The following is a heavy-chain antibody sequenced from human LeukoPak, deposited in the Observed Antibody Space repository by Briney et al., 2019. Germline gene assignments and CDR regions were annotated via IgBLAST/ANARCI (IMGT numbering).Heavy chain of an antibody. Sequence: PGGSLRLSCAASGFTFSSYAMSWVRQAPGKGLEWVSTISGSGGNTYYADSEKGRFTISRDNSKNTLFLQMNSLRAEDTAVYYCAKDLKFQYSSGRDYWGQGTLVTVSS. CDR2: ISGSGGNT. D-gene: IGHD6-19*01. CDR1: GFTFSSYA. J-gene: IGHJ4*02. CDR3: AKDLKFQYSSGRDY. V-gene: IGHV3-23*01.